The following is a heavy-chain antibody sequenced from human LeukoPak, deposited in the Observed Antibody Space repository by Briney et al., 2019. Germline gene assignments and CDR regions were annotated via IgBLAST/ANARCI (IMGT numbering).Heavy chain of an antibody. J-gene: IGHJ3*01. CDR3: AKDIQLST. CDR2: IGASGEST. D-gene: IGHD5-24*01. V-gene: IGHV3-23*01. CDR1: GFTFSVAA. Sequence: PGGSLRLSCAASGFTFSVAAMTWVRQAPGKGLEWVSLIGASGESTYYADSVKGWFTISRDNSKNTLSLQMNSLRVEDTAMYFCAKDIQLSTWGLGTMVTVSS.